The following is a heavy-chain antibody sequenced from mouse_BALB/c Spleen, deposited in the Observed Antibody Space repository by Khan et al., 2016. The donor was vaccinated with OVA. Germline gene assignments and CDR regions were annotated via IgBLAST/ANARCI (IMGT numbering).Heavy chain of an antibody. CDR2: ISNSGST. CDR3: ASELGRYYAMDY. D-gene: IGHD4-1*01. V-gene: IGHV3-2*02. J-gene: IGHJ4*01. CDR1: GYSITRDYA. Sequence: VQLKQSGPGLVKPSQSLSLTCTVTGYSITRDYAWNWIRQFPGNKLEWMAYISNSGSTSYNPSLKSRISNTRVTSKNKFFLQLNSVTTEDTATYYCASELGRYYAMDYWGQGTSVTVSS.